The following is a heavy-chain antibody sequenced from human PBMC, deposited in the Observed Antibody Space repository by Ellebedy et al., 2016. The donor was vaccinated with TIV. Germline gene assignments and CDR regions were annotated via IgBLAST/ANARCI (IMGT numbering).Heavy chain of an antibody. Sequence: ASVKVSXXASGYIFTTNGISWVRQAPGQGLEWMGWVSGYNDHTNYAQKFQGRVTLTTDTSTNTAYMELRSLTSDDTAVYYCAREGAHTAIEIDYWGQGSLVTVSS. D-gene: IGHD5-18*01. CDR1: GYIFTTNG. V-gene: IGHV1-18*01. J-gene: IGHJ4*02. CDR2: VSGYNDHT. CDR3: AREGAHTAIEIDY.